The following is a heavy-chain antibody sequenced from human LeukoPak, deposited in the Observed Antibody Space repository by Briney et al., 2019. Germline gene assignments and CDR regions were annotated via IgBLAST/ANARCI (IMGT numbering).Heavy chain of an antibody. Sequence: GASVKVSCKASGYTFTSYDINWVRQATGQGLEWMGRIIPILGIANYAQKFQGRVTITADKSTSTAYMELSSLRSEDTAVYYCATKYSGHDPEAFDIWGQGTMVTVSS. CDR3: ATKYSGHDPEAFDI. CDR1: GYTFTSYD. D-gene: IGHD5-12*01. CDR2: IIPILGIA. J-gene: IGHJ3*02. V-gene: IGHV1-69*04.